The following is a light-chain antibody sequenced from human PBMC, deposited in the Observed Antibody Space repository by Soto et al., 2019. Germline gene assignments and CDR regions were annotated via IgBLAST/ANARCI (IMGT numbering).Light chain of an antibody. CDR3: CSYTGSSTHYV. V-gene: IGLV2-23*01. CDR2: EGS. Sequence: QSVLTQPASVSGSPGQSITISCTGTSSDVGSYNLVSWYQQHPGKAPKLMIFEGSKRPSGVSNRFSGSKSGNTASLTISGLQAEDEADYYCCSYTGSSTHYVFGPGTKLTVL. CDR1: SSDVGSYNL. J-gene: IGLJ1*01.